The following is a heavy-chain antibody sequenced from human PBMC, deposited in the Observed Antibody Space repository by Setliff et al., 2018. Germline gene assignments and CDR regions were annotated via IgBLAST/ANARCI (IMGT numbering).Heavy chain of an antibody. V-gene: IGHV3-13*01. Sequence: GGSLSLSCAASGFTFSTYDLHWVRQVPGKGLEWVSSIGPSGATFYTGSVKGRFTISRENAKNSLDLQMNSLRAGDTAVYYCARESAPHGVRGVGGFDIWGQGTMVTVSS. CDR2: IGPSGAT. D-gene: IGHD1-26*01. CDR3: ARESAPHGVRGVGGFDI. CDR1: GFTFSTYD. J-gene: IGHJ3*02.